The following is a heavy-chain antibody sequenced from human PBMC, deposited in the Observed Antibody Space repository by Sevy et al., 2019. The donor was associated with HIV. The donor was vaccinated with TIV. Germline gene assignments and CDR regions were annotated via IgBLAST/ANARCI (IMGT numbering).Heavy chain of an antibody. D-gene: IGHD2-15*01. V-gene: IGHV4-4*07. J-gene: IGHJ3*02. CDR1: GGSISSYY. CDR2: IYTSGST. CDR3: ARAPYCSGGSCHDAFDI. Sequence: SETLSLTCTVSGGSISSYYWSWIRQPAGKGLEWIGRIYTSGSTNYNPSLKSRVTMSVDTSKNLFSLKLSSVTAADTAVYYCARAPYCSGGSCHDAFDIWGQGTMVTVSS.